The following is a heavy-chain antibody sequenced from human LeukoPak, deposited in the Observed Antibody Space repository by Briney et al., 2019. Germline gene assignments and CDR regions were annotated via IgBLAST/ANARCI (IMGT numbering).Heavy chain of an antibody. CDR1: GGSISSGSYY. V-gene: IGHV4-61*02. Sequence: SQTLSLTCTVSGGSISSGSYYWSWIRQPAGKGLEWIGRIYTSGSTNYNLSLKSRVTISVDTSKNQFSLKLSSVTAADTAVYYCARDEVINLFVSVFDPWGQGTLVTVSS. J-gene: IGHJ5*02. CDR2: IYTSGST. CDR3: ARDEVINLFVSVFDP. D-gene: IGHD3-10*01.